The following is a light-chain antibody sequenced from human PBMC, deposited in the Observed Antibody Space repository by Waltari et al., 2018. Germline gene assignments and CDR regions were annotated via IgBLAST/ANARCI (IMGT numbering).Light chain of an antibody. J-gene: IGLJ2*01. CDR1: SPYVRRYNF. CDR2: EVT. CDR3: CSYAGSSTFL. V-gene: IGLV2-23*02. Sequence: QSALTQPASVSGSPGQSIPIPCTATSPYVRRYNFVSWYQQNPGKAPKIMIYEVTKRPSGVSNRFSGSKSGNTASLTISGLQADDEADYYCCSYAGSSTFLFGGGTKLTVL.